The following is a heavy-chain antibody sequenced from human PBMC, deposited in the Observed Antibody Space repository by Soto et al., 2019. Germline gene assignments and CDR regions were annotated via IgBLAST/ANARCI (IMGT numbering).Heavy chain of an antibody. CDR2: IWYDGSNK. CDR1: GFTFSSYG. CDR3: ARGGHSSSWYYFDY. D-gene: IGHD6-13*01. Sequence: LRLSCAASGFTFSSYGMHWVRQAPGEGLEWVAAIWYDGSNKYYADSVKGRFTISRDNSKNTLYLQMNSLRAEDTAVYYCARGGHSSSWYYFDYWGQGTLVTVSS. V-gene: IGHV3-33*01. J-gene: IGHJ4*02.